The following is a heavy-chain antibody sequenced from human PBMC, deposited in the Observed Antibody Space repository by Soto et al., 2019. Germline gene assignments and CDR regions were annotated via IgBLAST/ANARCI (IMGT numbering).Heavy chain of an antibody. Sequence: QVQLQESGPGLVKPSQTLSLTCTVSGGSISSGDYYWSWIRQPPGKVLEWIGYIYYSGSTYYNLSLKSRVTISVDTSKNQFSLKLSSVTAADTAVYYCARWDYYGSGSYYTDYWGQGTLVTVSS. D-gene: IGHD3-10*01. J-gene: IGHJ4*02. V-gene: IGHV4-30-4*01. CDR3: ARWDYYGSGSYYTDY. CDR1: GGSISSGDYY. CDR2: IYYSGST.